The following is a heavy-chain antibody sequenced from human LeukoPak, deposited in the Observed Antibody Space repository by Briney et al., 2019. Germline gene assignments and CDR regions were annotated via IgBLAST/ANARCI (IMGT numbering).Heavy chain of an antibody. D-gene: IGHD3-3*01. J-gene: IGHJ6*03. V-gene: IGHV1-2*02. CDR2: INPNSGGT. CDR1: GGSLNDYY. CDR3: ASGFGVNYFYYLDV. Sequence: GASVKVSCKASGGSLNDYYIHWVRQAPGQGLEWMGGINPNSGGTNSAQKFQGRVTMTRDTTIGTVYMEVTGLRTDDTAVYYCASGFGVNYFYYLDVWGKGTTVTVSS.